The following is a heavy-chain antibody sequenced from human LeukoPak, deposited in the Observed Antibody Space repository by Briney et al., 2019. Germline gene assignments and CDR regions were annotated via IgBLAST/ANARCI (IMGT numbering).Heavy chain of an antibody. Sequence: GGSLRLSCAASGFSFSSSWMSWVRQAPGKGLEWVANINQDGGENDYVDSVKGRFTISRDNAEDSVYLQMNSLRVEDTAVYYCARTYDFGIGPPGDAFDNWGQGTLVTVFS. CDR3: ARTYDFGIGPPGDAFDN. CDR1: GFSFSSSW. V-gene: IGHV3-7*01. D-gene: IGHD3-3*01. CDR2: INQDGGEN. J-gene: IGHJ3*02.